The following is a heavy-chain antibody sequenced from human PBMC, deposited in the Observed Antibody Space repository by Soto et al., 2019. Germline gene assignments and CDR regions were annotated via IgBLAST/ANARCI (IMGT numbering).Heavy chain of an antibody. CDR3: ARERRATYYYDSSGYYNVDY. V-gene: IGHV3-30-3*01. D-gene: IGHD3-22*01. CDR1: GFTFSSYA. CDR2: ISYDGSNK. J-gene: IGHJ4*02. Sequence: QVQLVESGGGVVQPGRSLRLSCAASGFTFSSYAMHWVRQAPGKGLEWVAVISYDGSNKYYADSVKGRFTISRDNSKNTLYLQINSLRAEDTAVYYCARERRATYYYDSSGYYNVDYWGQGTLVTVSS.